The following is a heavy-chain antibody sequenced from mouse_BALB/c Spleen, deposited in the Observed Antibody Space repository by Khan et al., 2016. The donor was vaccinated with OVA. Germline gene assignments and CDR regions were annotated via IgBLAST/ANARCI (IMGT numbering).Heavy chain of an antibody. D-gene: IGHD3-3*01. CDR1: GYSFTDYT. Sequence: VRLQQSGPELVKPGASMKISCKASGYSFTDYTMNWVKQSHGKNLEWIGLINPYSGGIYYSQKFKGKATLSADKSSSTAYMALLSLTSEDAAVDNCARRGTVGRAFYAMDYWGQGTSVTVSS. J-gene: IGHJ4*01. CDR3: ARRGTVGRAFYAMDY. V-gene: IGHV1-18*01. CDR2: INPYSGGI.